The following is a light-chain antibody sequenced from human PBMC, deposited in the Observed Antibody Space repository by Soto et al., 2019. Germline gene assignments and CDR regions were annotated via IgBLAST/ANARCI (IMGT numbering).Light chain of an antibody. J-gene: IGLJ1*01. V-gene: IGLV2-8*01. Sequence: QSALTQPASASGSPGQSVTISCTGTSSDVGAYNYVSWYQQHPGKAPKLMIYEVSKRPSGVPDRFSGSKSGNTASLTVSGLQAEDEADYYCSSDVGSNNYVFGTGTKLTVL. CDR3: SSDVGSNNYV. CDR1: SSDVGAYNY. CDR2: EVS.